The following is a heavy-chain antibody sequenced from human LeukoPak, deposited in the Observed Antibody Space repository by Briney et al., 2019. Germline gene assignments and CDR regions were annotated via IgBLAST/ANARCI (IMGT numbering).Heavy chain of an antibody. V-gene: IGHV1-69*05. D-gene: IGHD2-2*03. CDR3: ARDRGILGYCSSTSCYDAFDI. J-gene: IGHJ3*02. Sequence: GASVKVSCKASGGTFSSYAISWVRQAPGQGLEWMGGIIPIFGTANYAQKFQGRVTITTDESTSTAYMELSSLRSEDTAVYYCARDRGILGYCSSTSCYDAFDIWGQGTMVTVSS. CDR2: IIPIFGTA. CDR1: GGTFSSYA.